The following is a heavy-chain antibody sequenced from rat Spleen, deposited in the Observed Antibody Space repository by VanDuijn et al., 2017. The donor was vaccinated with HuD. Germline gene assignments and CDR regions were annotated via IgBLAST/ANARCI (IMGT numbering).Heavy chain of an antibody. CDR1: GFTFSDYY. CDR2: IIYDGSRT. D-gene: IGHD4-2*01. V-gene: IGHV5S10*01. CDR3: ATPSGER. Sequence: EVQLVESDGALVQPGRSLKLSCAASGFTFSDYYMAWVRQAPTKGLEWVATIIYDGSRTYYRDSVKGRFTISRDNAKSTLYLQMDSLRSEDTATYYCATPSGERWGQGVMVIVSS. J-gene: IGHJ2*01.